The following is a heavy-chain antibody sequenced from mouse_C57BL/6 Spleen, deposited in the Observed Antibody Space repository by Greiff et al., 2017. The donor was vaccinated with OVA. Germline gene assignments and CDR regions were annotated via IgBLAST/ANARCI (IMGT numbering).Heavy chain of an antibody. Sequence: QVQLQQSGAELVKPGASVKMSCKASGYTFTSYWITWVKQRPGQGLEWIGDIYPGSGSTNYNEKFKSKATLTVDTSSSTAYMQLSSLTSEDSAVYYCARTILTMGAMDYWGQGTSVTVSS. CDR3: ARTILTMGAMDY. J-gene: IGHJ4*01. V-gene: IGHV1-55*01. D-gene: IGHD1-1*01. CDR2: IYPGSGST. CDR1: GYTFTSYW.